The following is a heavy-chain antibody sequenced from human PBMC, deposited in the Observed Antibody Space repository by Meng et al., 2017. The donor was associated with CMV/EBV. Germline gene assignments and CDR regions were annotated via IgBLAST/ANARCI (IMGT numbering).Heavy chain of an antibody. D-gene: IGHD7-27*01. J-gene: IGHJ5*02. CDR1: GFTFSSDS. Sequence: VQRVDSGGGIVKPGGYLRLSCAASGFTFSSDSMNWVRQAPGKGLEWVSSISSSSSYIYYADSVKGCFTISRDNAKNSLYLQMNSLRAEDTAVYYCARESTGDWFDPWGQGTLVTVSS. CDR2: ISSSSSYI. V-gene: IGHV3-21*01. CDR3: ARESTGDWFDP.